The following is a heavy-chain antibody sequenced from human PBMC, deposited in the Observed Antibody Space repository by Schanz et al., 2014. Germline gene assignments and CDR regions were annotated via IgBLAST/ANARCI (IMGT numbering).Heavy chain of an antibody. CDR3: AIIGVMVAVAGTRADY. CDR1: GFDFNSYS. D-gene: IGHD6-19*01. Sequence: QLVESGGGLVQPGGSLRLSCEASGFDFNSYSMNWVRQAPGKGLEWVSYISSSGTTIYYADSVKGRFSISRDNAKNSLFLQMNRLRAEDTALYYCAIIGVMVAVAGTRADYWGQGTLVTASS. V-gene: IGHV3-48*04. CDR2: ISSSGTTI. J-gene: IGHJ4*02.